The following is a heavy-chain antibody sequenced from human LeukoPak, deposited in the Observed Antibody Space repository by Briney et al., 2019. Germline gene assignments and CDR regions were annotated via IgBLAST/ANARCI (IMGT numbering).Heavy chain of an antibody. J-gene: IGHJ6*02. V-gene: IGHV3-30*18. CDR1: GFTFSSYG. CDR2: ISYDGSNK. D-gene: IGHD2-2*01. Sequence: PGGSLRLSCAASGFTFSSYGMHWVRQAPGKGLEWVAVISYDGSNKYYADSVRGRFTISRDNSKNTLYLQMNSLRAEDTAVYYCAKGATVVPAAHHTGYYYYGMDVWGQGTTVTASS. CDR3: AKGATVVPAAHHTGYYYYGMDV.